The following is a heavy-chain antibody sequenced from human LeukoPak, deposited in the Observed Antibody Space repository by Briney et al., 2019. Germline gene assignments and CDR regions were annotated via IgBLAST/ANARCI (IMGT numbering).Heavy chain of an antibody. CDR3: ARVGPLLWFGELFYRRRYYGMDV. V-gene: IGHV4-34*01. J-gene: IGHJ6*02. CDR1: GGSFSGYY. Sequence: SETLSLTCAVYGGSFSGYYWSWIRQPPGKGLEWIGEINHSGSTNYNPSLKSRVTISVDTSKNQFSLKLSSVTAADTAVYYCARVGPLLWFGELFYRRRYYGMDVWGQGTTVTVSS. CDR2: INHSGST. D-gene: IGHD3-10*01.